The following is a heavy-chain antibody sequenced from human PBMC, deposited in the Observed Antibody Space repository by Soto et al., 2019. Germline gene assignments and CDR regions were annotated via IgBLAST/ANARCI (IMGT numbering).Heavy chain of an antibody. CDR2: INVYNGNT. CDR1: GYTFTNYG. D-gene: IGHD3-9*01. V-gene: IGHV1-18*01. CDR3: ASTGPVLRYFDWLPTSGGFDP. Sequence: GASVKVSCKASGYTFTNYGISWVRQAPGQGLEWMGWINVYNGNTKYAQKVQGRVTMTTDTSTSTAYMELRSLRSDDTAVYYCASTGPVLRYFDWLPTSGGFDPWGQGTLVTVSS. J-gene: IGHJ5*02.